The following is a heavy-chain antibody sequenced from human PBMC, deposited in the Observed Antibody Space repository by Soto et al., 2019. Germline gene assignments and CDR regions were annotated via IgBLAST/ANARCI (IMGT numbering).Heavy chain of an antibody. Sequence: GESLKISCKGSGYSFTSYWIGWVRQMPGKGLEWMGIIYPGDSDTRYSPSFQGQVTISADKSISTAYLQWSSLKASDTAMYYCARKLERRADKYYYMDVWGKGTTVTVSS. CDR3: ARKLERRADKYYYMDV. CDR1: GYSFTSYW. CDR2: IYPGDSDT. V-gene: IGHV5-51*01. D-gene: IGHD1-1*01. J-gene: IGHJ6*03.